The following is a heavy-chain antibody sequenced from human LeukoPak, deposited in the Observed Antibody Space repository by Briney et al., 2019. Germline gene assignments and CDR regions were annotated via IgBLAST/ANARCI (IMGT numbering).Heavy chain of an antibody. CDR3: AKVDYGSGSLALDY. V-gene: IGHV6-1*01. Sequence: ASQTLSLTCAISGDSVSINSAAWNCIRQSPSRGLEWLGRTYYRSKWYYDYAVSVNRRITIKADTSKNQFSLQLNSVTAEDTAVYYCAKVDYGSGSLALDYWGQGTLVTVSS. CDR1: GDSVSINSAA. J-gene: IGHJ4*02. D-gene: IGHD3-10*01. CDR2: TYYRSKWYY.